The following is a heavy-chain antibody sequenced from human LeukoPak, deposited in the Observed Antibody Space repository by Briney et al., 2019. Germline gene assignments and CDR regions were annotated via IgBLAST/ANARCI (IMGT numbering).Heavy chain of an antibody. CDR2: IDTTTNFI. J-gene: IGHJ4*02. V-gene: IGHV3-21*01. D-gene: IGHD6-13*01. CDR1: GFDLSRDS. Sequence: GGSLRLSCEASGFDLSRDSMNWVRQAPGMGLEWVSSIDTTTNFIFYSDSVRGRFTISRDNAKNSLYLQMNSLRAEDTAVYYCARVPSRRFGRSSWYWYFDYWGQGTLVTVSS. CDR3: ARVPSRRFGRSSWYWYFDY.